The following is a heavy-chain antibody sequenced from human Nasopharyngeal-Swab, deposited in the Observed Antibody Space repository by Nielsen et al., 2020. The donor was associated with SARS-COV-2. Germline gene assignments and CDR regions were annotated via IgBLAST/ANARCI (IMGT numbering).Heavy chain of an antibody. CDR1: GFPFSTYA. V-gene: IGHV3-23*01. J-gene: IGHJ4*02. CDR3: AKLSSRIAVAGTSYFDY. D-gene: IGHD6-19*01. Sequence: LSLTCAASGFPFSTYAMSWVRQAPGKGLEWVSTISGSGGSTYYADSVKGRFTISRDNSKNTLYLQMNSLRAEDTAMYDCAKLSSRIAVAGTSYFDYWGRGTLVAVSS. CDR2: ISGSGGST.